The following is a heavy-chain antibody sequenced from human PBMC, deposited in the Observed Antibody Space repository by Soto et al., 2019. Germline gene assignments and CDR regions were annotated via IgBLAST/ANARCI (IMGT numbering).Heavy chain of an antibody. V-gene: IGHV3-23*01. J-gene: IGHJ5*02. CDR1: GFTFSSYA. CDR2: ISGSGGRT. D-gene: IGHD3-10*01. CDR3: AKGGDYGSGLFDP. Sequence: EVQLLESGGGLVQPGGSLRLSCAASGFTFSSYAMSWVRQAPGKGLEWVSAISGSGGRTYYADSVKGRFTISRDNSKNTLYLQMNSLGAEDTAVYYCAKGGDYGSGLFDPWGQGTLVTVSS.